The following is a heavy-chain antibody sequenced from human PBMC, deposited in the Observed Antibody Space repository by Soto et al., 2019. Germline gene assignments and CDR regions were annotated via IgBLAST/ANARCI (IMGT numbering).Heavy chain of an antibody. D-gene: IGHD3-10*01. Sequence: ASVKVSCKASGYTFTSYAMHWVRQAPGQRLEWMGWINAGNGNTKYSQKFQGRVTITRDTSASTAYMELSSLRSEDTAVYYCAREWFGEHHFDYWGQGTLVTVSS. J-gene: IGHJ4*02. CDR2: INAGNGNT. V-gene: IGHV1-3*01. CDR1: GYTFTSYA. CDR3: AREWFGEHHFDY.